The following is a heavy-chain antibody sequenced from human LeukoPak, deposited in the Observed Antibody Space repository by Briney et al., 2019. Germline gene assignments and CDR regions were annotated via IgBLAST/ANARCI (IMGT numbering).Heavy chain of an antibody. CDR1: GFTFSDAW. V-gene: IGHV3-15*01. J-gene: IGHJ4*02. CDR3: AKDILTGWYYFDY. Sequence: TGGSLRLSCAASGFTFSDAWLNWVRQTPEKGLEWVARIKRRTEGWTKDYAAPVKGRFTISRDDSKSTVYLQMNSLRAEDTAVYYCAKDILTGWYYFDYWGQGTLVTVSS. CDR2: IKRRTEGWTK. D-gene: IGHD3-9*01.